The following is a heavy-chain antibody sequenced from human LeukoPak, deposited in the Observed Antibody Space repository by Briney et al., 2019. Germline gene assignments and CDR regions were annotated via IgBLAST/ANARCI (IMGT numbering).Heavy chain of an antibody. CDR1: GYTFTSYG. V-gene: IGHV1-18*01. D-gene: IGHD3-10*01. J-gene: IGHJ3*02. CDR3: AREYRGSRRSDAFDI. CDR2: ISAYNGNT. Sequence: ASVKVSCKASGYTFTSYGIICVRQAPGQGLEWMGWISAYNGNTNYAQKLQGRVTMTTDTSTSTAYMELRSLRSDDTAVYYCAREYRGSRRSDAFDIWGQGTMVTVSS.